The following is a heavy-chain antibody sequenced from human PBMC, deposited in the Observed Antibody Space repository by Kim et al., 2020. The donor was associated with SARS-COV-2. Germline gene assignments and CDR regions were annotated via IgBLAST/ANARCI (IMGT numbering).Heavy chain of an antibody. J-gene: IGHJ6*02. CDR3: ARSVYCGGDCSSYGMDV. CDR1: AFTFSTYS. CDR2: ISSSSSFI. Sequence: GGSLRLSCAASAFTFSTYSMNWVRQAPGKGLEWVSSISSSSSFIYYADSVKGRFTISRDNAKNSLYLQMNSLRAEDTAVYYCARSVYCGGDCSSYGMDVWGRGATVTVSS. D-gene: IGHD2-21*01. V-gene: IGHV3-21*01.